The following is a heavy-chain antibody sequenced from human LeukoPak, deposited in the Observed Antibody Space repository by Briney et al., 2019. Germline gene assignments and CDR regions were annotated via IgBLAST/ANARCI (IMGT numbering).Heavy chain of an antibody. CDR1: GFTFSSYG. CDR2: ISGSGGNT. Sequence: PGGTLRLSCAASGFTFSSYGMTWVRQAPGKGLEWVSAISGSGGNTYYADSVKGRFTISRDNSKNTLYLQMNSLRVEDTAVYYCARGGSSSWDYFDYWGQGTLVTVSS. D-gene: IGHD6-13*01. J-gene: IGHJ4*02. V-gene: IGHV3-23*01. CDR3: ARGGSSSWDYFDY.